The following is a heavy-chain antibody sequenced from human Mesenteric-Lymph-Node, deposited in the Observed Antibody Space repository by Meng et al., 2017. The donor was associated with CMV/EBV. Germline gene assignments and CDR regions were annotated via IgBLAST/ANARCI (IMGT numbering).Heavy chain of an antibody. J-gene: IGHJ4*02. CDR1: PFIFSSYA. CDR3: AGSSGAYFDWLPDF. V-gene: IGHV1-3*01. Sequence: SCKPSPFIFSSYAIHWVRQAPGQRLQWMGRINSANGDTKYSQEFQDRVTITRDTSATYMELNSLTSEDTAFYYCAGSSGAYFDWLPDFWGQGTLVTVSS. CDR2: INSANGDT. D-gene: IGHD3-9*01.